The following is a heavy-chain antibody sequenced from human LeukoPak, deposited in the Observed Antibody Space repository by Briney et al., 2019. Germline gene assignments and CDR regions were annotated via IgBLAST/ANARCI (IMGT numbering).Heavy chain of an antibody. D-gene: IGHD6-13*01. CDR1: GGSISSGSYY. CDR3: ARDSEYSSRLETGY. J-gene: IGHJ4*02. CDR2: IYASGST. V-gene: IGHV4-61*02. Sequence: KASQTLSLTCTVSGGSISSGSYYWSWIRQPAGKGLEWIGRIYASGSTNYNPSLKSRVTISVDTSKNQFSLKLSSVTAADTAVYYCARDSEYSSRLETGYWGQGTLVTVSS.